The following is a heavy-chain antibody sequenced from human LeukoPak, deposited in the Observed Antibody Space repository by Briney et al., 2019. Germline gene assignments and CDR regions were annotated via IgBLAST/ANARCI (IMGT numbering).Heavy chain of an antibody. Sequence: GGSLRLSYAASGSTFSSYWMTWVRQGPGKGLEWVANIKPDGSLIYYVDSVKGRFTISRDNAKNSLYLQMNSLRAEDTAVYYCAKWELYSGFYYIDYWGQGTLATVSS. CDR1: GSTFSSYW. D-gene: IGHD1-26*01. V-gene: IGHV3-7*01. CDR3: AKWELYSGFYYIDY. J-gene: IGHJ4*02. CDR2: IKPDGSLI.